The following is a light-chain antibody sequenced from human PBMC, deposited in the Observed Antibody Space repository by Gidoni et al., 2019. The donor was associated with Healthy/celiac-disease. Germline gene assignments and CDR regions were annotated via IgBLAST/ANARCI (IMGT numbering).Light chain of an antibody. Sequence: EIVLTQSPGTLSLSPGERATLSCSASQRVSSSYLTWYQQKPGQAPRLLIYDASSRATGIPDRFSGSGSGTDFTLSISRLEPEDFAVYYCQQCASSPRTFGQGTKVEIK. CDR2: DAS. J-gene: IGKJ1*01. V-gene: IGKV3-20*01. CDR3: QQCASSPRT. CDR1: QRVSSSY.